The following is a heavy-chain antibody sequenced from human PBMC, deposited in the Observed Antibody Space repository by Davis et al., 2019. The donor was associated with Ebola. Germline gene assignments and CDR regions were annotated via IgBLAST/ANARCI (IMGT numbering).Heavy chain of an antibody. D-gene: IGHD5-18*01. CDR1: GFTFSIYN. Sequence: GESLKISCAASGFTFSIYNMHWVRQAPGKGLEWVAVTSYDGSNEYYADSVKGRFTISRDNSKNTLHLQMNSLRGEDTAVYYCARALFPVDTALVTLYYWGQGTQVTVSS. V-gene: IGHV3-30*03. CDR3: ARALFPVDTALVTLYY. J-gene: IGHJ4*02. CDR2: TSYDGSNE.